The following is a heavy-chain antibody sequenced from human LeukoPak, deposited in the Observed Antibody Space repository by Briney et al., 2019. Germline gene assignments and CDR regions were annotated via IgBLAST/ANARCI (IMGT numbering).Heavy chain of an antibody. J-gene: IGHJ5*02. Sequence: SVKVSCKASGGTFSSYTNSWVRQAPGQGLEWMGRIIPILGIANYAQKFQGRVTITADKSTSTAYMELSSLRSEDTAVYYCARVSGGNSGNNWFDPWGQGTLVTVSS. CDR2: IIPILGIA. CDR1: GGTFSSYT. D-gene: IGHD4-23*01. CDR3: ARVSGGNSGNNWFDP. V-gene: IGHV1-69*02.